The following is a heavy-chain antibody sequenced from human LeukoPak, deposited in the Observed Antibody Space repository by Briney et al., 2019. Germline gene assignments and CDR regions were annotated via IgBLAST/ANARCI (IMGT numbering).Heavy chain of an antibody. D-gene: IGHD6-13*01. Sequence: GGSLRLSCAASGFTFSSYSMNWVRQAPGKGLEWVSSISSSSSYIYYADSVKGRFTISRDNAKKSLYLQMNSLRAEDTAVYYCAREPRGIAAADYWGQGTLVTVSS. CDR3: AREPRGIAAADY. CDR1: GFTFSSYS. CDR2: ISSSSSYI. V-gene: IGHV3-21*01. J-gene: IGHJ4*02.